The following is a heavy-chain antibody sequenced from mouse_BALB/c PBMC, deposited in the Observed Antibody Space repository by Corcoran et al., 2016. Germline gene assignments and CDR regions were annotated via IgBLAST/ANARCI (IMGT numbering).Heavy chain of an antibody. CDR2: IDPANGNT. J-gene: IGHJ3*01. Sequence: EVQLQQSGAELVKPGASVKLSCTASGFNIKDTYMHWVKQRPEQGLEWIGRIDPANGNTKYDPKFQGKATITADTSSNTAYLQLSSLTSEDTAVYYCARSDDDDVEFAYWGQGTLVTVSA. CDR1: GFNIKDTY. CDR3: ARSDDDDVEFAY. D-gene: IGHD2-4*01. V-gene: IGHV14-3*02.